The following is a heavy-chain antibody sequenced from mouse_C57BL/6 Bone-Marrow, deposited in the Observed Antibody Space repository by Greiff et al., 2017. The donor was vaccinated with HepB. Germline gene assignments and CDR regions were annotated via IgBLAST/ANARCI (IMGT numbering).Heavy chain of an antibody. CDR2: ISDGGSYT. J-gene: IGHJ4*01. Sequence: EVKVVESGGGLVKPGGSLKLSCAASGFTFSSYAMSWVRQTPEKRLEWVATISDGGSYTYYPDNVKGRFTISRDNAKNNLYLQMSHLKSEDTAMYYCAREGGTGTYAMDYWGQGTSVTVSS. D-gene: IGHD4-1*01. V-gene: IGHV5-4*01. CDR1: GFTFSSYA. CDR3: AREGGTGTYAMDY.